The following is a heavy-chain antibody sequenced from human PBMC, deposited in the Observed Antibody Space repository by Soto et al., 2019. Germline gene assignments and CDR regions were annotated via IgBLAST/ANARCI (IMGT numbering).Heavy chain of an antibody. CDR3: ARWDYDSSGYYYFDY. D-gene: IGHD3-22*01. V-gene: IGHV4-39*01. CDR2: IYYNGKT. Sequence: PSETLSLTCTVSGGSISSSSYYWGWIRQPPGKGLEWIGSIYYNGKTYYNPSLKSRVTISVDTSKNQFSLKLTSVTAADTTLYYCARWDYDSSGYYYFDYWGQGTLVTVSS. CDR1: GGSISSSSYY. J-gene: IGHJ4*02.